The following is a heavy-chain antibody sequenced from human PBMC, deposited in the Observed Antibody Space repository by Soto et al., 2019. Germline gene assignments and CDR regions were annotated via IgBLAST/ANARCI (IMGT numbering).Heavy chain of an antibody. CDR3: ARGSTLGLRGYYFDY. CDR2: IPYDGSNK. J-gene: IGHJ4*02. Sequence: GGSLRLSCAASGFTFSSYAMHWVRQAPGKGLEWVAVIPYDGSNKYYADSVKGRFTISRDNSKNTLYLQMNSLRAEDTAAYYCARGSTLGLRGYYFDYWGQGTLVTVSS. CDR1: GFTFSSYA. V-gene: IGHV3-30-3*01. D-gene: IGHD2-21*01.